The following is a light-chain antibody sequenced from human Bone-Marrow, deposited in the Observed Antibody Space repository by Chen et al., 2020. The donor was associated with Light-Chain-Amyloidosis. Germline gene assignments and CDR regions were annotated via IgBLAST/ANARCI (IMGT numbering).Light chain of an antibody. CDR3: QQYGTSPLT. CDR2: GSS. V-gene: IGKV3-20*01. J-gene: IGKJ4*01. CDR1: QTISSNY. Sequence: EIVLTQSPGTLSLSPGEGANLSCRASQTISSNYLTWYQQKFGQAPRLLIYGSSSRATGIPDRFTGSGSGTDFTLTINRLEPEDVGMYYCQQYGTSPLTFGGGTKVEIK.